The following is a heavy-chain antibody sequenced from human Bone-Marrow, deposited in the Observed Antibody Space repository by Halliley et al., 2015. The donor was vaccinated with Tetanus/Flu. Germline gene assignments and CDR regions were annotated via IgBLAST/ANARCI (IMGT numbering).Heavy chain of an antibody. D-gene: IGHD3-10*01. J-gene: IGHJ4*02. CDR2: IYYSGST. V-gene: IGHV4-31*01. Sequence: TLSLTCTVSGGSIKSGGFLWRWVRPPPREGPGWVGFIYYSGSTYYNPSLKSLVTISVDTSKNRFSLKMTSVTAADTAVYYCARGNYYYGSGAHFDYWGQGTLVTVSS. CDR1: GGSIKSGGFL. CDR3: ARGNYYYGSGAHFDY.